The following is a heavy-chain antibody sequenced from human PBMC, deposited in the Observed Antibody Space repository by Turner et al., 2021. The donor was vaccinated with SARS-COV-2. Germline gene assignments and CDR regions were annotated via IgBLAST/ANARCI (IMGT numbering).Heavy chain of an antibody. V-gene: IGHV4-34*01. CDR1: GGSFSDYH. J-gene: IGHJ4*02. CDR2: INQSGST. CDR3: ARFEYGYSYSFGFDY. D-gene: IGHD5-18*01. Sequence: QVQLKQLGTGLLKPSETLSRTCAVYGGSFSDYHWSWIRQPPGKGLEWIGEINQSGSTNYNPSLKSRVTISEDTSKNQFSLKLSSVTAADTAVYYCARFEYGYSYSFGFDYWGQGTLVTVSS.